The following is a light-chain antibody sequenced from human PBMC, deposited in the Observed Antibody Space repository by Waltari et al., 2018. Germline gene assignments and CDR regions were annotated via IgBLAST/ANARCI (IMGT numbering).Light chain of an antibody. CDR2: RNN. V-gene: IGLV1-47*01. J-gene: IGLJ2*01. CDR3: AAWDDSLSGRGV. Sequence: QSVLTQPPSASGTPGQRVTISCSGSSSNIGSNYVYWYQQLPGTAPKLLIYRNNQRPSGFPDRFSGSKSGTSASLAISGLRSEDEADYYCAAWDDSLSGRGVFGGGTKLTVL. CDR1: SSNIGSNY.